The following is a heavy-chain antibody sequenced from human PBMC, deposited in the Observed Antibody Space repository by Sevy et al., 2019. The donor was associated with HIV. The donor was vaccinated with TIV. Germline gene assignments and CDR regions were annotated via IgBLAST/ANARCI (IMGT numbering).Heavy chain of an antibody. Sequence: SETLSLTCTVSGGSISSYYWSWIRQPPGKGLEWIGYIYYSGSTNYNPSLKSGITISVDTSKNQYSLKLSSVTAADTAVYYCARDRTAAAGIGDYYYYGMDVWGQGTTVTVSS. CDR2: IYYSGST. CDR1: GGSISSYY. V-gene: IGHV4-59*01. J-gene: IGHJ6*02. D-gene: IGHD6-13*01. CDR3: ARDRTAAAGIGDYYYYGMDV.